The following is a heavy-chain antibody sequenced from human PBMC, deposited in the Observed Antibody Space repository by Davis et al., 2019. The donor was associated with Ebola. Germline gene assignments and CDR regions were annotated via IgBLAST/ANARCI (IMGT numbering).Heavy chain of an antibody. J-gene: IGHJ4*02. CDR3: ARDGVVVVPVTNYFDY. CDR1: GFTFSSYA. D-gene: IGHD2-15*01. Sequence: GESLKISCSASGFTFSSYAMHWVRQAPGKGLEWVANINQDRSEKYYVDSVKGRFTISRDNAKNSLYLQMNSLRADDTAVYFCARDGVVVVPVTNYFDYWGQGTLVTVSS. V-gene: IGHV3-7*03. CDR2: INQDRSEK.